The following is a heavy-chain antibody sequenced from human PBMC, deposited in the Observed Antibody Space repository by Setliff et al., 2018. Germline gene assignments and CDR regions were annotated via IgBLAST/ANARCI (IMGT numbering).Heavy chain of an antibody. J-gene: IGHJ4*02. V-gene: IGHV3-7*01. D-gene: IGHD3-22*01. CDR2: IKQDGSEK. CDR3: AREMPVVSLFDY. Sequence: GGSLRLSCAASGFTFGDHFMDWVRQPPGKGLEWVANIKQDGSEKYYVDSVKGRFTISRDNAKNSLYLQMNSLRAEDTAVYYCAREMPVVSLFDYWGQGTLVTVSS. CDR1: GFTFGDHF.